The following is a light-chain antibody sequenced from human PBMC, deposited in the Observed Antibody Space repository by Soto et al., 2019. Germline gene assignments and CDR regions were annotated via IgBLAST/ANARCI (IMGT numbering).Light chain of an antibody. Sequence: QSALTQPASVSGSPGQSITISCTGTSSDVGSYNLVSWYQQHPGKAPKLMIYEVSKRPSGVSNRFSGSKSCNTASLTISWLHAEDDADYYCCSYAGSSTLVVFGGGTKLTVL. V-gene: IGLV2-23*02. CDR1: SSDVGSYNL. CDR2: EVS. J-gene: IGLJ2*01. CDR3: CSYAGSSTLVV.